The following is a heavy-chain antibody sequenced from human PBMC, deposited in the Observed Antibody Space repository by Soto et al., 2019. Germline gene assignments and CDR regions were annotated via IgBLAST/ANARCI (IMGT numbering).Heavy chain of an antibody. CDR3: ARDRVMLTFGGASEEWGIDS. Sequence: QVQLQESGPGLVKPSQTLSLTCTVSGDSITSGVHYWSWIRQLPGKGLEWIGYIFYSGPTYYNPSLKSRVAISVDTSKNQFSLKLNSVNAADTAVYYCARDRVMLTFGGASEEWGIDSWGPRTLVTVSS. V-gene: IGHV4-31*03. CDR1: GDSITSGVHY. CDR2: IFYSGPT. D-gene: IGHD3-16*01. J-gene: IGHJ4*02.